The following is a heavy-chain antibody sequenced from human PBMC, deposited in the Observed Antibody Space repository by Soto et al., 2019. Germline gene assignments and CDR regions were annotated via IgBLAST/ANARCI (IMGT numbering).Heavy chain of an antibody. V-gene: IGHV4-59*01. D-gene: IGHD6-13*01. CDR3: ARKGAAASYAHYYMDV. CDR2: VYYSGNT. J-gene: IGHJ6*03. Sequence: SETLSLTCTVSGGSISHFYWSWIRQPPGKGLEWIGYVYYSGNTNYNPSLESRVTISVDTSRNRFSLNLTSATAADTAVYYCARKGAAASYAHYYMDVWGRGTAVTVSS. CDR1: GGSISHFY.